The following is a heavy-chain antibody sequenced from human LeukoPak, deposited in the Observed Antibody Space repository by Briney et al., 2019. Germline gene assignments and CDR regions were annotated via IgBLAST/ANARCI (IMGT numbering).Heavy chain of an antibody. Sequence: SVKVSCKASGGTSSSYAISWVRQAPGQGLEWMGGIIPIFGTANYAQKFQGRVTITADESTSTAYMELSSLRSEDTAVYYCARGYPDYDSSGYYPVDYWGQGTLVTVSS. J-gene: IGHJ4*02. CDR1: GGTSSSYA. D-gene: IGHD3-22*01. V-gene: IGHV1-69*13. CDR3: ARGYPDYDSSGYYPVDY. CDR2: IIPIFGTA.